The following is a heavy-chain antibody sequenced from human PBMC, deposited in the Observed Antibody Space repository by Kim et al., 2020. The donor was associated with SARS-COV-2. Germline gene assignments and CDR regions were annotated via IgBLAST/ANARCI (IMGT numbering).Heavy chain of an antibody. CDR3: ASQKLVLYYGSGSYYNRYFDY. CDR2: INHSGST. Sequence: SETLSLTCAVYGGSFSGYYWSWIRQPPGKGLEWIGEINHSGSTNYNPSLKSRVTISVDTSKNQFSLKLSSVTAADTAVYYCASQKLVLYYGSGSYYNRYFDYWGQGTLVTVSS. J-gene: IGHJ4*02. V-gene: IGHV4-34*01. CDR1: GGSFSGYY. D-gene: IGHD3-10*01.